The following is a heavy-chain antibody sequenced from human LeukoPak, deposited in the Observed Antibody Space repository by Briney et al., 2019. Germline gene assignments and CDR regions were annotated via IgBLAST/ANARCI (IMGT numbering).Heavy chain of an antibody. V-gene: IGHV3-15*01. Sequence: TGGSLRLSCAASGFTFSNAWMSWVRQAPGKGLDWVGRIKSKTDGGTTDYAAPVKGRFTISRDNSKNTPYLQMNSLKTEDTAVYYCTTDPLGFFGFQYYWGQGTLVTVSS. CDR1: GFTFSNAW. CDR2: IKSKTDGGTT. CDR3: TTDPLGFFGFQYY. D-gene: IGHD3-3*01. J-gene: IGHJ4*02.